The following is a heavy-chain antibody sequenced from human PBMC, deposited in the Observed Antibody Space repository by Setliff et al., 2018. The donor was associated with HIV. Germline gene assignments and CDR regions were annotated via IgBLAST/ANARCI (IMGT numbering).Heavy chain of an antibody. Sequence: ASVKVSCKASGYTLTSYYMHWVRQAPGQGLEWMGIINPSGGSTTYAQRFQDRVTMTRDTSTSTVYMELSSLRSEDTAVYYCARGAVVTNYFDYWGQGTLVTVSS. J-gene: IGHJ4*02. V-gene: IGHV1-46*01. CDR1: GYTLTSYY. D-gene: IGHD2-15*01. CDR3: ARGAVVTNYFDY. CDR2: INPSGGST.